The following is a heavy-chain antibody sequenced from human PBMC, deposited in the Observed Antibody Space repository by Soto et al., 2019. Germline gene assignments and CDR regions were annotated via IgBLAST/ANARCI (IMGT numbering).Heavy chain of an antibody. CDR3: ARSASRYAARIDX. V-gene: IGHV5-51*01. Sequence: ISCKVSGYNFATHWIGWVRQMPGKGLDWMWISYPVDSYTRYRPSFEVQVTISGEKSINTAYLQWSSLKASDTAIYYCARSASRYAARIDXWAQGTPVTVS. CDR1: GYNFATHW. CDR2: SYPVDSYT. J-gene: IGHJ6*02. D-gene: IGHD3-16*01.